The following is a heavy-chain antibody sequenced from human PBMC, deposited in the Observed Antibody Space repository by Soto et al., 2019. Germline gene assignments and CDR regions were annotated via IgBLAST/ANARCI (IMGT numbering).Heavy chain of an antibody. Sequence: LRLSCAASGFTFSSYAMHWVRQAPGKGLEWVAVISYDGSNKYYADSVKGRFTISRDNSKNTLYLQMNSLRAEDTAVYYCARDDDFWGDYYYGMDVWGQGTTVTVSS. CDR1: GFTFSSYA. V-gene: IGHV3-30-3*01. CDR2: ISYDGSNK. D-gene: IGHD3-3*01. J-gene: IGHJ6*02. CDR3: ARDDDFWGDYYYGMDV.